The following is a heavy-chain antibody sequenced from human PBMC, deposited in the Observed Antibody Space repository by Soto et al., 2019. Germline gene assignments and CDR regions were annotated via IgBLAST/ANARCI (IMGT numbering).Heavy chain of an antibody. CDR1: GGSISSGGYY. V-gene: IGHV4-31*03. CDR3: ARATGAPPYYYYYMDF. CDR2: IYYSGST. Sequence: NPSETLSLTCTVSGGSISSGGYYWSWIRQHPGKGLEWIGYIYYSGSTYYNPSLKSRVTISVDTSKNQFSLKLSSVTAADTAVYYCARATGAPPYYYYYMDFWGKGTSVTVSS. J-gene: IGHJ6*03.